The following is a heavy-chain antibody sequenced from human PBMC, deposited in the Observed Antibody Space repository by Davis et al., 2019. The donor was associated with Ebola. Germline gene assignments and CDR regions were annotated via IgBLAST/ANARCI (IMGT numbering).Heavy chain of an antibody. Sequence: GESLKISCAASGFTFSSYGMHWVRQAPGKGLERVALISYDGSNKDYADSVKGRFTISRDNSKNTLYLQMNSLRVEDTAVYYCAKAADDCSGGRCPFDYWGQGTLVTVSS. V-gene: IGHV3-30*18. J-gene: IGHJ4*02. CDR2: ISYDGSNK. D-gene: IGHD2-15*01. CDR1: GFTFSSYG. CDR3: AKAADDCSGGRCPFDY.